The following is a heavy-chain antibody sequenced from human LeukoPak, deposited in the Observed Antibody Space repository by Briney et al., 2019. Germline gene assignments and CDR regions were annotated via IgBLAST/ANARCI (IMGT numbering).Heavy chain of an antibody. Sequence: GGSLRLSCAASGLIFSFYCMHWVRQAPGKGPMWVSRICPDGTGISYADSVKARFTTSRDNAKNTVYLQMNSLREEDTAVYYCVRDFRSADYWGQGTLVTVSS. CDR2: ICPDGTGI. CDR3: VRDFRSADY. V-gene: IGHV3-74*01. CDR1: GLIFSFYC. J-gene: IGHJ4*02.